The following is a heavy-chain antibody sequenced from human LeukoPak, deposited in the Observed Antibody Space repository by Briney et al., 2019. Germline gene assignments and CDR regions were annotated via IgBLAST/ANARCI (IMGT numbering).Heavy chain of an antibody. CDR2: ISSSSSTI. V-gene: IGHV3-48*04. CDR3: AKGDYYYYGMDV. J-gene: IGHJ6*02. CDR1: GFTFSSYS. Sequence: PGGSLRLSCAASGFTFSSYSMNWVRQAPGKGLEWVSYISSSSSTIYYADSVKGRFTISRDNAKNSLYLQMNSLRAEDTALYYCAKGDYYYYGMDVWGQGTTVTVSS.